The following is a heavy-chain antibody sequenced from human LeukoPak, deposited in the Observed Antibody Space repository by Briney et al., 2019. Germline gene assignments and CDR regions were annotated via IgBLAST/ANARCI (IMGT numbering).Heavy chain of an antibody. CDR2: IRSKANSYAT. Sequence: GGSVRLSCAASGFTFSGSAMHWVRQASGKGLEWVGRIRSKANSYATAYAASVKGRFTISRDDSKNTAYLQMNSLKTEDTAVYYCTRMGAGFDYWGQGTLVTVP. J-gene: IGHJ4*02. V-gene: IGHV3-73*01. CDR3: TRMGAGFDY. D-gene: IGHD3-16*01. CDR1: GFTFSGSA.